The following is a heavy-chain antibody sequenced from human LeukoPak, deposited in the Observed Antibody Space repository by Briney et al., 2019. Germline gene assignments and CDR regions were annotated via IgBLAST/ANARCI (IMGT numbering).Heavy chain of an antibody. CDR1: GFTFDDYA. CDR2: ISWDGGST. J-gene: IGHJ4*02. Sequence: GGSLRLSCAASGFTFDDYAMHWVRQAPGKGLEWVSLISWDGGSTYYADSVKGRFTISRDNSKNSLYLQMNSLRAEDTAVYYCARGIAAAEGDYWGQGTLVTVSS. V-gene: IGHV3-43D*03. CDR3: ARGIAAAEGDY. D-gene: IGHD6-13*01.